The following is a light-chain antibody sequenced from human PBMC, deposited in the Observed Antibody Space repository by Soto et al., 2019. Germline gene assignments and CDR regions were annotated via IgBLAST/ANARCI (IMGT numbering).Light chain of an antibody. V-gene: IGKV1-5*01. CDR3: QQRSNWPPIT. CDR1: QTITTW. CDR2: DAS. J-gene: IGKJ5*01. Sequence: GYKVTINCRASQTITTWMAWYQQKPGKAPKLLVYDASTLQSGVATRFSGSGSGTEFTLTISSLEPEDFSVYYCQQRSNWPPITFGQGTRVEIK.